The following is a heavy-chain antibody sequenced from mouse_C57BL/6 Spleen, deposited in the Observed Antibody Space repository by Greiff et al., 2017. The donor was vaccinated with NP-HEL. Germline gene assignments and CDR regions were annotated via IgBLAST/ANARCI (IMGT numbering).Heavy chain of an antibody. CDR1: GYTFTDHT. CDR3: ARSGDYGGTWFAY. Sequence: VKLQESDAELVKPGASVKISCKASGYTFTDHTIHWMKQRPEQGLEWIGYIYPRDGSTKYNEKFKGKATLTADKSSSTAYMQLNSLTSEDSAVYFCARSGDYGGTWFAYWGQGTLVTVSA. D-gene: IGHD2-4*01. CDR2: IYPRDGST. J-gene: IGHJ3*01. V-gene: IGHV1-78*01.